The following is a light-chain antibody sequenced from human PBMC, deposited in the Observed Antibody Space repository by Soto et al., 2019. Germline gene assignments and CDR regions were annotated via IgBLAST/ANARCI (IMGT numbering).Light chain of an antibody. CDR3: SSYTGSSTLVV. J-gene: IGLJ2*01. V-gene: IGLV2-14*01. CDR2: EVS. CDR1: SSDVGGYNY. Sequence: QSALTQPASVSGSPGQSITISCTGTSSDVGGYNYVSRYQQHPGKVPKLMIYEVSNRPSGISNRFSGSKSGNTASLTISGLQAEDEADYYCSSYTGSSTLVVFGAGTKVTVL.